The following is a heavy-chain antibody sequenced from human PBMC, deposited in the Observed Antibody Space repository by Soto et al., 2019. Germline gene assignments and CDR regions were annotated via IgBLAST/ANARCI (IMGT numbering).Heavy chain of an antibody. D-gene: IGHD3-22*01. Sequence: LTCTVSGGSISSGDYYWSWIRQPPGKGLEWIGYIYYSGSTYYNPSLKSRVTISVDTSKNQFSLKLSSVTAADTAVYYCARSSDSSGYYYVDYWGQGTLVTVSS. CDR3: ARSSDSSGYYYVDY. J-gene: IGHJ4*02. CDR2: IYYSGST. V-gene: IGHV4-30-4*01. CDR1: GGSISSGDYY.